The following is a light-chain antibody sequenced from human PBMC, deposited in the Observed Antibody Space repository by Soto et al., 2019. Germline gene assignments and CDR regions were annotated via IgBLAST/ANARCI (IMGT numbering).Light chain of an antibody. CDR1: QNIRNL. CDR2: DAS. V-gene: IGKV1-5*01. Sequence: DIQLTQSPSTLSAAVGDSVTITCRASQNIRNLLAWYQQKPGKAPKPLIYDASTLKTGVPSRFSGSGSGTEFTLTISSVQPDDFASYYCQHYNSYGTFGQGTKVDIK. J-gene: IGKJ1*01. CDR3: QHYNSYGT.